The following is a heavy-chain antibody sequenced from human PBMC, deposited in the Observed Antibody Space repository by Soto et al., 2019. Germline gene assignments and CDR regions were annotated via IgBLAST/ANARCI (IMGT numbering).Heavy chain of an antibody. V-gene: IGHV5-51*01. Sequence: SLKISCKGSGYSFTNYWIAWVRQMPGKGLEWMGIIYPGDSDTKYSPSFQGQVTISADKSISTAYLQWSSLKASDTAMYYCARHLREANEKLRIPSGLGPWGERMLVTGS. CDR1: GYSFTNYW. CDR3: ARHLREANEKLRIPSGLGP. CDR2: IYPGDSDT. D-gene: IGHD1-26*01. J-gene: IGHJ5*02.